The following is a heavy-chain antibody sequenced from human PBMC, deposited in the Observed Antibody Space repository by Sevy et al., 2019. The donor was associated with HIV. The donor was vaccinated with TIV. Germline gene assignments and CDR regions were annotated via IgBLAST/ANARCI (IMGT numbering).Heavy chain of an antibody. Sequence: GGSLRLSCATSGFSFGNYLMSWVRQAPGKGLEWVANIMQDRSETYFDDSVKGRFTISRDNAKNSIHLEMRSLEVEETAVYHCARLGGYNSGWFFDLWGQGTLVVVSS. CDR2: IMQDRSET. V-gene: IGHV3-7*01. D-gene: IGHD6-19*01. J-gene: IGHJ4*02. CDR3: ARLGGYNSGWFFDL. CDR1: GFSFGNYL.